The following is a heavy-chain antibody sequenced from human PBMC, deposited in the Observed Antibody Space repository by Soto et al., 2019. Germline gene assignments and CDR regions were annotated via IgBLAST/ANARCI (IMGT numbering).Heavy chain of an antibody. CDR1: GFSVSSNY. CDR3: ARGLGNGDYGDPGDY. CDR2: VYSGGAT. J-gene: IGHJ4*02. D-gene: IGHD4-17*01. V-gene: IGHV3-53*01. Sequence: EVQLVESGGDLIQPGGSLRLSCAASGFSVSSNYMSWVRQAPGKGLEWVSVVYSGGATYYADSVKGRFTISRDNSKNTLYLQMNSLRVEDTAVYYCARGLGNGDYGDPGDYWGQGTLVTVSS.